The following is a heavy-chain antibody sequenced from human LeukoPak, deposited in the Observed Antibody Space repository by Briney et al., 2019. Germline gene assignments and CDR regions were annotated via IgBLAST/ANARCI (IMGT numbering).Heavy chain of an antibody. CDR1: GFTFSSYG. Sequence: GRSLRLSCAASGFTFSSYGMHWVRQAPGKGLEWVAVISYDGSNKYYADSVKGRFTISRDNSKNTLYLQMNSLRAEDTAVYYCAKYGIDPWGQGTLVTVSS. CDR2: ISYDGSNK. J-gene: IGHJ5*02. V-gene: IGHV3-30*18. D-gene: IGHD1-26*01. CDR3: AKYGIDP.